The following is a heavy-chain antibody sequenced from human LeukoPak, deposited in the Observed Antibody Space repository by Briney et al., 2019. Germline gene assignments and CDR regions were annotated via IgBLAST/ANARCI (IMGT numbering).Heavy chain of an antibody. Sequence: SETLSLTCAVYGGSFSGYYWSWIRQPPGKGLEWIGEINHSGSTNYNPSLKSRVTISVDTSKNQFSLKLSSVTAADTAVYYCARGHVGYYYYYMDVWGKGTTVTVSS. V-gene: IGHV4-34*01. CDR1: GGSFSGYY. D-gene: IGHD3-10*02. CDR3: ARGHVGYYYYYMDV. J-gene: IGHJ6*03. CDR2: INHSGST.